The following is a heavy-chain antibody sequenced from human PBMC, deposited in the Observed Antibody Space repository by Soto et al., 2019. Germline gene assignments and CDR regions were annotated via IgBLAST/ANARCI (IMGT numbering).Heavy chain of an antibody. V-gene: IGHV1-46*01. CDR3: SRWDYSYYYGMDA. CDR2: INPSGCST. CDR1: GYNFTSYY. J-gene: IGHJ6*02. Sequence: QVQLVQSGAEVKKPGASVKVSCKASGYNFTSYYMHWVRQDPGQGLEWMGIINPSGCSTSTAQKVQGRVTMTRDTSTSTVYMELSSMRSADTAVYYCSRWDYSYYYGMDAWGQGTTVTVSS.